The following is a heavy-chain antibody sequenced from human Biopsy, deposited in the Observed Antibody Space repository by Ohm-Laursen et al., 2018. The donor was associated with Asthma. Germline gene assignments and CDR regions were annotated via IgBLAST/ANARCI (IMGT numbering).Heavy chain of an antibody. D-gene: IGHD6-19*01. CDR2: ISYDGSSI. CDR3: ARVGGAGAHIED. J-gene: IGHJ4*02. Sequence: RSLRLSCTASRFTYEMHWVRQAPGTGLEWVEVISYDGSSIYYADSVKGRFTISRDNSKNTLSLQMNSLTAEDTAVYYCARVGGAGAHIEDWGQGTLVTVSS. V-gene: IGHV3-30-3*01. CDR1: RFTYE.